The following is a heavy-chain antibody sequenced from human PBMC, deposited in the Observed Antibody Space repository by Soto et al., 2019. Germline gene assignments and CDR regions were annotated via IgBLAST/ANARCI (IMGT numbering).Heavy chain of an antibody. CDR1: GYTFANYG. Sequence: QVQLVQSGAEVKEPGASVKISCKTSGYTFANYGVTWVRQAPGQGLEWVGCXTDXAXXXXGTVTMTRXXSTSTAYXXXXXXXXXXXXXXXXXXXXXXXYGGSWNYYFDYWGQGTLVTVSS. CDR3: XXXXXXXYGGSWNYYFDY. J-gene: IGHJ4*02. D-gene: IGHD1-7*01. V-gene: IGHV1-18*01. CDR2: XT.